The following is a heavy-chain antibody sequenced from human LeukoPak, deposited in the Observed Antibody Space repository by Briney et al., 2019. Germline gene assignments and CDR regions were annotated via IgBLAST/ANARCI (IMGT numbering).Heavy chain of an antibody. Sequence: ASVKVSCMASGYTFTSYGISWVRQAPGQGLEWMGWISAYNGNTNYAQKLQGRVTMTTDTSTSTAYMELRGLRSDDTAVYYCARDSHYYGSGSYYNWGQGTLVTVSS. V-gene: IGHV1-18*01. CDR3: ARDSHYYGSGSYYN. CDR1: GYTFTSYG. CDR2: ISAYNGNT. J-gene: IGHJ4*02. D-gene: IGHD3-10*01.